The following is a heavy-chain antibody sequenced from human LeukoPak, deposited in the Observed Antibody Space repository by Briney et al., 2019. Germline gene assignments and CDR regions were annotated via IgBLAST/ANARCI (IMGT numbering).Heavy chain of an antibody. CDR3: ARDGYNLD. Sequence: GGSLRLSCAASGFTFSIYSTNCVPQAPGKGLVWVLSISSSSSYIYYADSVKGGYTISREKAKNSLYLQMNSLRAEDTAVYYCARDGYNLDWGQGTLVTVSS. CDR2: ISSSSSYI. V-gene: IGHV3-21*01. CDR1: GFTFSIYS. J-gene: IGHJ4*02. D-gene: IGHD5-24*01.